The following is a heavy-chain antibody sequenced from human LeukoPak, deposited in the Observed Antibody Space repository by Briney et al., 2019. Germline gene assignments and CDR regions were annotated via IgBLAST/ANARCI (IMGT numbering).Heavy chain of an antibody. CDR3: AGIAGVAAVDY. V-gene: IGHV1-8*02. J-gene: IGHJ4*02. CDR2: MNPNNGKT. Sequence: AAVKVSCKASGYSFTRYDINWVRQAPGQGLAWVGWMNPNNGKTGYAQKFQGRVTMTRNTSINTACLESTIQTSEYTAVYYCAGIAGVAAVDYWGQGTLVTVSS. CDR1: GYSFTRYD. D-gene: IGHD6-13*01.